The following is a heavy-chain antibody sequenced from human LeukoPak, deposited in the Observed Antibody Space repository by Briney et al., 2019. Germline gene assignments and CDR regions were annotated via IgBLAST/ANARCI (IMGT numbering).Heavy chain of an antibody. Sequence: GRSLRLSCAASGFTFDDYAMHWVRQAPGKGLEWVSGISWNSGSIGYADSVKGRFTISRDNAKNSLYLQMNSLRAEDTALYYCAKAGGYQLSDAFDIWGQGTMVNVSS. CDR1: GFTFDDYA. CDR2: ISWNSGSI. D-gene: IGHD2-2*01. CDR3: AKAGGYQLSDAFDI. V-gene: IGHV3-9*01. J-gene: IGHJ3*02.